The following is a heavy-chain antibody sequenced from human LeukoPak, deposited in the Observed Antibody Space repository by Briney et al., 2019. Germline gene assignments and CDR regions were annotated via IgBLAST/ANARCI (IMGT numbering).Heavy chain of an antibody. CDR2: IKQDGGKK. V-gene: IGHV3-7*04. CDR3: TRVGYIDEGIDY. Sequence: PGGSLRLSCAASGFTFSSYAMSWVRQAPGKGLEWVANIKQDGGKKSYVDSVKGRFTISRDNAKNSLYLQMNSLRAEDTAIYYCTRVGYIDEGIDYWGQGTLVTVSS. J-gene: IGHJ4*02. CDR1: GFTFSSYA. D-gene: IGHD5-24*01.